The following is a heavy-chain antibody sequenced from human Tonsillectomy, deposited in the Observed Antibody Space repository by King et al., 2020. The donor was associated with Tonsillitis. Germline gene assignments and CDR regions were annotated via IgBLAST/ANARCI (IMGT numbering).Heavy chain of an antibody. CDR1: GFTYSTYW. D-gene: IGHD2-15*01. Sequence: VQLVESGGGLVRPGGSLRLSCAASGFTYSTYWMSWVRQAPGKGLEWVANIKQDGSEKYYVDSVKGRFTISRDNAKNSLYLQMHSLRAEDTAGYYCARDGVVVVAATPNFDHWGQGTLVTVSS. CDR2: IKQDGSEK. CDR3: ARDGVVVVAATPNFDH. V-gene: IGHV3-7*01. J-gene: IGHJ4*02.